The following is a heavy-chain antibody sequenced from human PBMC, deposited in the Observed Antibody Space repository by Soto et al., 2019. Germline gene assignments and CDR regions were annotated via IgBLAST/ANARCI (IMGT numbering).Heavy chain of an antibody. CDR3: AKDAHTWSGMDV. D-gene: IGHD2-15*01. J-gene: IGHJ6*02. V-gene: IGHV3-43*01. CDR1: GFTFDDYT. Sequence: GGSLRLSCAASGFTFDDYTMHWVRQAPGKGLEWVSLISWDGGSTYYADSVKGRFTISRDNSKNSLYLQMNSLRTEDTALYYCAKDAHTWSGMDVWGQGTTVTVSS. CDR2: ISWDGGST.